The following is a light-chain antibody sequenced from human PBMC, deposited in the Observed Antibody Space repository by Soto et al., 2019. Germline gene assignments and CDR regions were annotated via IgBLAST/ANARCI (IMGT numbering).Light chain of an antibody. CDR1: HSVNSH. J-gene: IGKJ5*01. CDR3: QQCKNWPL. CDR2: GAS. V-gene: IGKV3-15*01. Sequence: MMMTQSAATLSVSPWERGTLSCRTSHSVNSHVAWYQQKPGQATRLLLYGASTRAAGIPGWFSGSWFGTEFTLPISSLQSEDFAVCYCQQCKNWPLFGQGTRLEIK.